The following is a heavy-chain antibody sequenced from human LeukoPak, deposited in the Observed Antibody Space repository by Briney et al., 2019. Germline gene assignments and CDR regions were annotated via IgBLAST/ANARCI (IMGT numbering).Heavy chain of an antibody. CDR2: IYTTGSA. Sequence: SETLSLTCTVSGGSISSYYWSWIRQPAGKGLEWIGRIYTTGSANYNPSLKSRVTMSVDTSKNQFSLKLSSVTAADTAVYYCARQPITMVRGYYYDYMDVWGKGTTVTVSS. CDR3: ARQPITMVRGYYYDYMDV. D-gene: IGHD3-10*01. CDR1: GGSISSYY. V-gene: IGHV4-4*07. J-gene: IGHJ6*03.